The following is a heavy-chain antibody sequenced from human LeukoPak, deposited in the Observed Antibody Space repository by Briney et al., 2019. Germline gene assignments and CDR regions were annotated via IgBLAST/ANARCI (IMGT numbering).Heavy chain of an antibody. Sequence: GGSLRLSCVASGFSFRNYWMSWVRQAPGKGLEWVANIKEDGSKKNHLDSVKGRFTTSRDNAKNFLYLQMNSLRVEDTALYYCARDGDGRGEDFDYWGQGVLVTVSS. CDR3: ARDGDGRGEDFDY. J-gene: IGHJ4*02. CDR2: IKEDGSKK. D-gene: IGHD4-17*01. V-gene: IGHV3-7*01. CDR1: GFSFRNYW.